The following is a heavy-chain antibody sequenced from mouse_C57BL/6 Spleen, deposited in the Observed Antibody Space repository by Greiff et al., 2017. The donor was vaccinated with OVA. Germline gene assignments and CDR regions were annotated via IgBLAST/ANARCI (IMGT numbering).Heavy chain of an antibody. CDR2: INPNYGTT. CDR3: ARADYCGSSLYWYFDV. J-gene: IGHJ1*03. V-gene: IGHV1-39*01. D-gene: IGHD1-1*01. Sequence: VQLQQSGPELVKPGASVKISCKASGYSFTDYNMNWVKQSNGKSLEWIGVINPNYGTTSYNQKFKGKATLTVDQSSSTAYMQLNSLTSEDSAVYYWARADYCGSSLYWYFDVWGTGTTVTVSS. CDR1: GYSFTDYN.